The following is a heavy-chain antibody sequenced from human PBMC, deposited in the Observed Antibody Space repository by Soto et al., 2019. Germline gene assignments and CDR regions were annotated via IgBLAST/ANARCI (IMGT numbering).Heavy chain of an antibody. Sequence: GGSLRLSCAASGFTFSSCVMHWVRQAPGKGLEWVAVIWYDGSNKYYADSVKGRFTISRDNSKNTLYLQMNSLRAEDTAVYYCARGRGRYCSGGSCYNVPSDYWGQGTLVTVSS. CDR2: IWYDGSNK. CDR3: ARGRGRYCSGGSCYNVPSDY. CDR1: GFTFSSCV. V-gene: IGHV3-33*01. J-gene: IGHJ4*02. D-gene: IGHD2-15*01.